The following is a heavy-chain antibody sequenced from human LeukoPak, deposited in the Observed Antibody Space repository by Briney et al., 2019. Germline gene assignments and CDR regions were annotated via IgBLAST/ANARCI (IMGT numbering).Heavy chain of an antibody. CDR3: AKDVERGYSGKFAFDI. V-gene: IGHV3-30*02. J-gene: IGHJ3*02. CDR1: GFTFSYYG. CDR2: IRYDGSNK. D-gene: IGHD2-15*01. Sequence: GGSLRLSCAASGFTFSYYGMHWVRQAPGKGLEWVAFIRYDGSNKYYADSVKGRFTISRDDSKNTLYLQMNSLRAEDTAVYYCAKDVERGYSGKFAFDIWGQGTMVTVSS.